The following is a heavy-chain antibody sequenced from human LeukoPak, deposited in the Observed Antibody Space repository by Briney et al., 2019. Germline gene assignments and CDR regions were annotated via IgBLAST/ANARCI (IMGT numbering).Heavy chain of an antibody. V-gene: IGHV3-23*01. CDR3: AKGYYYDSDGYYQHFDY. J-gene: IGHJ4*02. CDR1: GFTFRSYT. Sequence: GGSLRLSCAASGFTFRSYTMSWVRQAPGGGLEWVSAIDGLGYSTYYVDSVNGRFTISRDNSQNTLYLEMNSLTAEDTAVYYCAKGYYYDSDGYYQHFDYWGQGTLVTVSS. D-gene: IGHD3-22*01. CDR2: IDGLGYST.